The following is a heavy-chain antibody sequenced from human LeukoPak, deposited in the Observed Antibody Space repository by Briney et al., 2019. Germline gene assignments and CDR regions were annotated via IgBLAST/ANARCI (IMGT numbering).Heavy chain of an antibody. CDR2: ISGSGGST. V-gene: IGHV3-23*01. CDR1: GFTFSSYA. D-gene: IGHD5-18*01. Sequence: QPGGSLRLSCAASGFTFSSYAMSWVRQAPGKGLEWVSAISGSGGSTYYADSVKGRFTISRDNSKNTLYLQMNSLRAEGTAVYYCAKDYGYSYGLGFDYWGQGTLVTVSS. CDR3: AKDYGYSYGLGFDY. J-gene: IGHJ4*02.